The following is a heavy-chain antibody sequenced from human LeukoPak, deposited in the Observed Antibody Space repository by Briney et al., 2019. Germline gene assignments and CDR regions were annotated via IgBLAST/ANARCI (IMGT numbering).Heavy chain of an antibody. Sequence: GGSLRLSCLTSGFTFVNASMSWVRQAPGKGLEWVSGISWNSGSIGYADSVKGRFTISRDNAKNTVYLQMNSLRAEDTAVYYCARSGVWLKGPDYWGQGTLVTVSS. J-gene: IGHJ4*02. CDR1: GFTFVNAS. V-gene: IGHV3-9*01. D-gene: IGHD3-3*01. CDR3: ARSGVWLKGPDY. CDR2: ISWNSGSI.